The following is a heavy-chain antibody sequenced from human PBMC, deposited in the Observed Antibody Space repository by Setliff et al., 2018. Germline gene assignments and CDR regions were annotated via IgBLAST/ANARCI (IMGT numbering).Heavy chain of an antibody. CDR1: GGSFSGYY. CDR3: ARVPRFTDTRNAFDI. Sequence: SETLSLTCAVYGGSFSGYYRSWIRQPPGKGLEWIGEINHSGSTNYNPSLKSRVTISVDTSKNQFSLKLSSVTAADTAVYYCARVPRFTDTRNAFDIWGQGTMVTVSS. CDR2: INHSGST. D-gene: IGHD5-18*01. J-gene: IGHJ3*02. V-gene: IGHV4-34*01.